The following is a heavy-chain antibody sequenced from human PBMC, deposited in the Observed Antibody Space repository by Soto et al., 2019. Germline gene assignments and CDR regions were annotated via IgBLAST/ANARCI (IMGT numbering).Heavy chain of an antibody. V-gene: IGHV3-23*01. D-gene: IGHD6-19*01. CDR1: GFSFSTYA. J-gene: IGHJ4*02. CDR2: MSNTGGNR. Sequence: GGSLRLSCAASGFSFSTYAMGWVRQAPGKGLEWVSVMSNTGGNRYYADSVKGRFTISRDNSKNTLFLQMSSLRAEDTAVYYCAKDAARTSGWYYFDYWGQGSLVTVSS. CDR3: AKDAARTSGWYYFDY.